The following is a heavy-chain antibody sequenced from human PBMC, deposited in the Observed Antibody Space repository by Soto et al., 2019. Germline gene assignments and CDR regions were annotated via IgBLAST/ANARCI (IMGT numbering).Heavy chain of an antibody. V-gene: IGHV4-59*01. CDR1: GGSISSYY. D-gene: IGHD2-15*01. Sequence: PSETLSLTCTVSGGSISSYYWSWIRQPPGKGLEWIGYIYYSGSTNYNPSLKSRVTISVDTSKNQFSLKLSSVTAADTAVYYCARTVLGYCSGGSCYPGWFDPWGQGTLVTVSS. J-gene: IGHJ5*02. CDR2: IYYSGST. CDR3: ARTVLGYCSGGSCYPGWFDP.